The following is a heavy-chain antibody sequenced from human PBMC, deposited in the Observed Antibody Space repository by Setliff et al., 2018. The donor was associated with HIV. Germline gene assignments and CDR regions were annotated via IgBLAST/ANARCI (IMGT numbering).Heavy chain of an antibody. D-gene: IGHD4-4*01. J-gene: IGHJ6*03. Sequence: SETLSLTCAVSGGAITNSRHYWVWIRRSPGKGLEWIGTRISDSATTSVNPSLKSRVTISLDTSKKQFSLKVISVTAADTAIYYCARGKHDFSNYGSSHYFYYMDVWGKGTTVTVSS. V-gene: IGHV4-39*07. CDR1: GGAITNSRHY. CDR2: ISDSATT. CDR3: ARGKHDFSNYGSSHYFYYMDV.